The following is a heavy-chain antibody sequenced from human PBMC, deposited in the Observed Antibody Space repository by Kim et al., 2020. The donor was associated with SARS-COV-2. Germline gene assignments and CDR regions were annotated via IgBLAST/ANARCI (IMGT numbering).Heavy chain of an antibody. CDR2: ISYDGGNK. CDR3: ASGRDPYTIFGVADY. D-gene: IGHD3-3*01. Sequence: GGSLRLSCAASGFTFSSYTMHWVRQAPGKGLEWVAVISYDGGNKDYVDSVKGRFTISRDNSKDTLYLQMNSLRAEDTALYYCASGRDPYTIFGVADYWGQGTLVTVSS. CDR1: GFTFSSYT. V-gene: IGHV3-30*04. J-gene: IGHJ4*02.